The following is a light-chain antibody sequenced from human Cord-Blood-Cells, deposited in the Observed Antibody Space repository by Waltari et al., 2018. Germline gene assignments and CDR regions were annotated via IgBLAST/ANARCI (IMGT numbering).Light chain of an antibody. CDR1: QSVLYSSNNKNY. CDR2: WAS. J-gene: IGKJ1*01. Sequence: DIVMTQSPAPLAVSLGERATINCKPSQSVLYSSNNKNYLAWYQQKPGQPPKLLIYWASTRESGVPDRFSGSGSGTDFTLTISSLQAEDVAVYYCQQYYSTPPTFGQGTKVEIK. CDR3: QQYYSTPPT. V-gene: IGKV4-1*01.